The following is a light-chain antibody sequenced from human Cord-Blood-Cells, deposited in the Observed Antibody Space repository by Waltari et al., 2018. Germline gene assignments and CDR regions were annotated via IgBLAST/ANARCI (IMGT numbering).Light chain of an antibody. CDR3: QSADSSGTYV. J-gene: IGLJ1*01. CDR1: ALPKQY. V-gene: IGLV3-25*03. CDR2: KDS. Sequence: SYELTQPPSVSVSPGQTARITCSGDALPKQYAYWYQQKPGQAPVLVLYKDSERPSGIPGRFSGSSAGTTVTLTISGVQAEDEADYYWQSADSSGTYVFGTGTKVTVL.